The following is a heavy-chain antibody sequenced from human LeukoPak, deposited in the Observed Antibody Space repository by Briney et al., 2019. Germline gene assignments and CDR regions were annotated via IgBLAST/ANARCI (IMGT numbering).Heavy chain of an antibody. CDR2: ISWNSGSI. V-gene: IGHV3-9*01. Sequence: GRSPRLSCAASGFTFDDYAMHWVRQAPGKGLEWVSGISWNSGSIGYADSVKGRFTISRDNAKNSLYLQMNSLRAEDTALYYCAKDIMDSGSYYDYWGQGTLVTVSS. CDR3: AKDIMDSGSYYDY. CDR1: GFTFDDYA. J-gene: IGHJ4*02. D-gene: IGHD1-26*01.